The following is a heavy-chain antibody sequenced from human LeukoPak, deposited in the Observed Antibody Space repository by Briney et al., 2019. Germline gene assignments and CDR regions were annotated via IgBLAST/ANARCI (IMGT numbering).Heavy chain of an antibody. Sequence: GGSLRLSCAASGFTFSSSDMTWVRQAPGKGLEWVSVISPGGSTYYADSVKGRFTISRDNSSNTLYLQMNSLRAEDTAVYYCARGQGIADYWGQGTLVTVSS. CDR1: GFTFSSSD. J-gene: IGHJ4*02. CDR3: ARGQGIADY. V-gene: IGHV3-53*01. CDR2: ISPGGST. D-gene: IGHD2/OR15-2a*01.